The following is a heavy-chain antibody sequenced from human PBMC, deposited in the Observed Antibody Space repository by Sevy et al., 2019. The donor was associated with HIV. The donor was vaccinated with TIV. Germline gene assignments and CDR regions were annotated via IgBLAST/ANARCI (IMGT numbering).Heavy chain of an antibody. Sequence: SETLSLTCAVSGGSFSGYFWNWIRQSPGKGLEWIGEINHTGSLKYNPSLKSRVTISVDGSKSQLSLHLRSVTAADTAVYYCARGRQAYVVVVPSTVPFDYWGRGTLVTVSS. V-gene: IGHV4-34*01. J-gene: IGHJ4*02. CDR3: ARGRQAYVVVVPSTVPFDY. CDR2: INHTGSL. D-gene: IGHD2-2*01. CDR1: GGSFSGYF.